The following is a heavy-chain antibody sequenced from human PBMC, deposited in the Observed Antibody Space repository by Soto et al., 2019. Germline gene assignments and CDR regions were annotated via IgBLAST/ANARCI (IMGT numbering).Heavy chain of an antibody. CDR1: GFTFSMNT. D-gene: IGHD3-3*02. Sequence: LSLSCVTSGFTFSMNTMNWVRQAPGKGLEWVASITSSGSYVYYADSVKGRFSASRDNAKNSLSLQMDSLRHDDTAIYFCVKDEGIEATDVWGQGTTVTVSS. CDR3: VKDEGIEATDV. CDR2: ITSSGSYV. V-gene: IGHV3-21*01. J-gene: IGHJ6*02.